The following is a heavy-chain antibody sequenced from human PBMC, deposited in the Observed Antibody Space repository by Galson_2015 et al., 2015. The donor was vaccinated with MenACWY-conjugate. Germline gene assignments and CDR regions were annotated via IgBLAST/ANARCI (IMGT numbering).Heavy chain of an antibody. J-gene: IGHJ4*02. CDR3: ARSRENYYDSSGYYLPLDY. V-gene: IGHV1-69*04. CDR1: GGTFSSYA. CDR2: IIPILGIA. D-gene: IGHD3-22*01. Sequence: SVKVSCKASGGTFSSYAISWVRQAPGQGLEWMGRIIPILGIANYAQKFQGKVTITADKSTSTAYMELSSLRSEDTAVYYCARSRENYYDSSGYYLPLDYWGQGTLVTVSS.